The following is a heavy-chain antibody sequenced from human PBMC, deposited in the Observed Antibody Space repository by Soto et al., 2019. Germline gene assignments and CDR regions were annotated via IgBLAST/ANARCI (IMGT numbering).Heavy chain of an antibody. CDR2: FDPEDGET. CDR3: ARFFYCSGGSCYSFTAFDI. Sequence: ASVKVSCKVSGYTLTELSMHWVRQAPGKGLEWMGGFDPEDGETIYVQKFQGRVTMTDDTSTGTAYMELRSLRSDDTAVYYCARFFYCSGGSCYSFTAFDIWGQGTMVTVS. D-gene: IGHD2-15*01. J-gene: IGHJ3*02. CDR1: GYTLTELS. V-gene: IGHV1-24*01.